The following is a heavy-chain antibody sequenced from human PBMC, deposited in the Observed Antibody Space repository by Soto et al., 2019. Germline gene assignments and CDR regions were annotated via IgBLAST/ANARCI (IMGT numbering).Heavy chain of an antibody. Sequence: PSETLSLTCTVSGGSISSSSYYWGWVRQSPGKGLEWIGSIYYAGDTQYNPSLKSRVTLSVDRSNNQFSLKVTSVTAADTAVYYFARQDATMGYYAFWSGFPVAHWGQGTLVTVSS. D-gene: IGHD3-3*01. CDR1: GGSISSSSYY. CDR3: ARQDATMGYYAFWSGFPVAH. J-gene: IGHJ4*02. CDR2: IYYAGDT. V-gene: IGHV4-39*01.